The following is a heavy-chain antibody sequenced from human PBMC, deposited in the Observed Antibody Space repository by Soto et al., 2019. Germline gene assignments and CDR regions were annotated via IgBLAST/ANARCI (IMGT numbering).Heavy chain of an antibody. CDR1: GYTFTTHD. D-gene: IGHD5-18*01. CDR2: ISTYNGNT. J-gene: IGHJ6*02. V-gene: IGHV1-18*01. Sequence: ASVKVSCXASGYTFTTHDISWVRQAPGQGLEWMGRISTYNGNTNYPQSLQGRLTMTTDTSTSTAYMELNSLRAEDTAVYYCARDSGYSYGYYGMDVWGQGTTVTSP. CDR3: ARDSGYSYGYYGMDV.